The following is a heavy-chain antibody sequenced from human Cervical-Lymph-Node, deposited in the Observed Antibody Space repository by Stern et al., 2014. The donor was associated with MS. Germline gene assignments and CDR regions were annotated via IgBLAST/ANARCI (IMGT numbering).Heavy chain of an antibody. CDR1: GYSFTSYW. J-gene: IGHJ6*02. V-gene: IGHV5-51*03. Sequence: EVQLLQSGAEVKKPGESLKISCKGSGYSFTSYWIGWVRQMPGKGLEWMGIIYPGDSDTRYRPSFQGQVTISADKSISTAYLQWSSLKASDTAMYYCARGGGYYYDSSYYYYGMDVWGQGTTVTVSS. CDR2: IYPGDSDT. D-gene: IGHD3-22*01. CDR3: ARGGGYYYDSSYYYYGMDV.